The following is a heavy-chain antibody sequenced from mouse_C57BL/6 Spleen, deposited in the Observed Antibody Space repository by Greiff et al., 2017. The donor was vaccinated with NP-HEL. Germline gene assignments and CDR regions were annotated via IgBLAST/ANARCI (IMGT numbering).Heavy chain of an antibody. CDR1: GYTFTSYG. J-gene: IGHJ4*01. CDR3: ARFGYRGGYYAMDY. Sequence: QVQLKESGAELARPGASVKLSCKASGYTFTSYGISWVKQRTGQGLEWIGEIYPRSGNTYYNEKFKGKATLTAEKSSSTAYMELRSLTSEDSAVYFCARFGYRGGYYAMDYWGQGTSVTVSS. CDR2: IYPRSGNT. D-gene: IGHD2-2*01. V-gene: IGHV1-81*01.